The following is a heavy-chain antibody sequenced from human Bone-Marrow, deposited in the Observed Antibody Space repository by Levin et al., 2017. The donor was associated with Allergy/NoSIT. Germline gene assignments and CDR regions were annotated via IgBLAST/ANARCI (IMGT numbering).Heavy chain of an antibody. V-gene: IGHV4-34*10. CDR2: IHESGST. CDR1: GESVSGYY. Sequence: SETLSLTCAVYGESVSGYYWTWIRQPPGKKLEWIGDIHESGSTSYSPSLKSRLSMTSDTSERQFSLKLTSVTAADTAVYYCALGWRSYPALHTCGPGTRVTVTS. CDR3: ALGWRSYPALHT. D-gene: IGHD3-16*02. J-gene: IGHJ1*01.